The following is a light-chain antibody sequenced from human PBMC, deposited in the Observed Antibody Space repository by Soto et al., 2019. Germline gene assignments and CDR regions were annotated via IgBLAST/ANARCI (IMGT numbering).Light chain of an antibody. CDR3: QQYNSYSLT. CDR1: QSVSRN. CDR2: GAS. V-gene: IGKV3-15*01. J-gene: IGKJ4*01. Sequence: EILMTQSPATLSVSPGEIAPLSCTASQSVSRNLAWYQQKHGQAPRXXXYGASTRATGIPARFSGSGSGTEGTITISSLQKDDFATYDCQQYNSYSLTFGGGTKVDI.